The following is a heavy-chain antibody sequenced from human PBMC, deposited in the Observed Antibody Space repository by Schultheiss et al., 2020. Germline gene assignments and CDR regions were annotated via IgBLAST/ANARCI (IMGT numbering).Heavy chain of an antibody. D-gene: IGHD2-2*03. CDR3: AKDMDMLSSLFDY. J-gene: IGHJ4*02. Sequence: SQTLSLTCAVSGRSLAGYSWSWIRQFPGKGLEWIGYIYYSGSTNYNPSLQSRVTISVDTSNNQFSLKLRSVSAADTAVYYCAKDMDMLSSLFDYWVQGTLVTVSS. V-gene: IGHV4-59*01. CDR1: GRSLAGYS. CDR2: IYYSGST.